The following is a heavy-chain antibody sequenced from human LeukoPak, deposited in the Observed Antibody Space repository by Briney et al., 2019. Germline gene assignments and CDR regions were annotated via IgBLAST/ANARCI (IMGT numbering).Heavy chain of an antibody. CDR1: GCSISSYY. CDR3: VRAGEIAATGDY. CDR2: IYNNGNN. D-gene: IGHD6-13*01. J-gene: IGHJ4*02. Sequence: SETLSLTCTVSGCSISSYYLTWIRQPPGKGLEWIGYIYNNGNNNYNSSLKSRVTISVDTSKNQFSLKLASVTAADTAVYYCVRAGEIAATGDYWGQGILVTVSS. V-gene: IGHV4-59*01.